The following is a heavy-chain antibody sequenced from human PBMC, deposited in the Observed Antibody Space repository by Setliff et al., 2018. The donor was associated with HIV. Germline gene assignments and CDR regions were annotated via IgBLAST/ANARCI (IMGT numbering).Heavy chain of an antibody. CDR3: AKWHSTAWYSGYYIDN. CDR1: GFTFSTSA. J-gene: IGHJ4*02. D-gene: IGHD6-19*01. Sequence: SLKISCAASGFTFSTSAMTWVRRTPGKGLEWVSSISGPGSSSYYADSVKGRFTISRDNSKDTLFLQMNVLSAGDTAIYYCAKWHSTAWYSGYYIDNWGQGTQVTVSS. V-gene: IGHV3-23*01. CDR2: ISGPGSSS.